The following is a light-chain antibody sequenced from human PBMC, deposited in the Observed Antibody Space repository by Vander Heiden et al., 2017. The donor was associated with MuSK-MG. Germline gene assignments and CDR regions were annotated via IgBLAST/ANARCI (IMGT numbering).Light chain of an antibody. CDR3: QHYNGFPVA. CDR1: QPINIW. J-gene: IGKJ5*01. CDR2: GSF. V-gene: IGKV1D-16*01. Sequence: DTQMTQSPSSLSASVGDRVTITCRASQPINIWLAWYQQKPGKAPKSLIYGSFTLQSGVPSRFSGSGSGTNFSLTISSLQPDDCATYYCQHYNGFPVAFGQGTRLEIK.